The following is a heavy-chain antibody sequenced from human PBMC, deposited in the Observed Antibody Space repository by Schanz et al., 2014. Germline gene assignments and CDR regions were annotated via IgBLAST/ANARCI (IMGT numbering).Heavy chain of an antibody. CDR2: IYSGGST. J-gene: IGHJ4*02. D-gene: IGHD3-16*01. V-gene: IGHV3-66*01. Sequence: EVLLVESGGGLVKPGGSVRVSCAASGFTFSTYSMNWVRQAPGKGLEWVSVIYSGGSTYYADSVKGRFTISRDNSKNTLYLQMNSLRAEDTAVYYCAKGGSSLDDWGQGTLVTVSS. CDR1: GFTFSTYS. CDR3: AKGGSSLDD.